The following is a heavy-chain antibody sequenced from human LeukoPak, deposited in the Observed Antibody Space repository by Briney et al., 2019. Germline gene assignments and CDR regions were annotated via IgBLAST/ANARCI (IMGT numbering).Heavy chain of an antibody. Sequence: ASVKVSCKASGYTFTSHYKHWVRQAPGQGFEWMGIINPSGGSTTYAQKFQGRVTMTRDTSTSTVYMELSSLRSEDTALYYCARDVIAAPGDTLWYWGQGTLVTVSS. CDR2: INPSGGST. D-gene: IGHD6-13*01. CDR1: GYTFTSHY. V-gene: IGHV1-46*01. J-gene: IGHJ4*02. CDR3: ARDVIAAPGDTLWY.